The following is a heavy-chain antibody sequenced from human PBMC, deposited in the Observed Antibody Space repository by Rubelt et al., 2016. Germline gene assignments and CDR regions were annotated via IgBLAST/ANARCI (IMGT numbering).Heavy chain of an antibody. Sequence: EVQLVESGGGLVKPGGSLRLSCVASEFTFSTYAMNWVRQAPEKGLEWVATISHDSKVTFYADSVKGRFTISRDNAKNSLYLQMNSRGSEATAVYYCARDTTSTSDGSSCFNYWGQGTLVTVSS. J-gene: IGHJ4*02. D-gene: IGHD6-13*01. CDR2: ISHDSKVT. CDR3: ARDTTSTSDGSSCFNY. V-gene: IGHV3-21*01. CDR1: EFTFSTYA.